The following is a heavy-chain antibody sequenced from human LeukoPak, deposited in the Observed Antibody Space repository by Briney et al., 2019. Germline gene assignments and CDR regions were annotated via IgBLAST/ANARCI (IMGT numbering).Heavy chain of an antibody. CDR1: GYYFTDYW. CDR2: IYPADSDT. Sequence: GESLKISCKTSGYYFTDYWIGWVRQMPGQGLEWMGIIYPADSDTRYSPAFQGQVTISADKSINTAYLQWTSLKASDTAMYYCARRKGDGYNSPFDYWGQGTLVTVAS. V-gene: IGHV5-51*01. D-gene: IGHD5-24*01. J-gene: IGHJ4*02. CDR3: ARRKGDGYNSPFDY.